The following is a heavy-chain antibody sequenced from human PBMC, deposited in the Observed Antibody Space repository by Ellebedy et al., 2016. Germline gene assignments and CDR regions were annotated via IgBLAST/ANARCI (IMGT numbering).Heavy chain of an antibody. V-gene: IGHV4-59*02. CDR3: AKWNGGWYAFEV. CDR2: VFHTGTT. J-gene: IGHJ3*01. D-gene: IGHD6-19*01. Sequence: SETLSLTCNVSGGSVSSDYWNWIRRPPGKGLEWIGYVFHTGTTNYNPSLKSRVTMSVDTSKSQFSLRLTSVTAADTAVYYCAKWNGGWYAFEVWGQGTMVIFSS. CDR1: GGSVSSDY.